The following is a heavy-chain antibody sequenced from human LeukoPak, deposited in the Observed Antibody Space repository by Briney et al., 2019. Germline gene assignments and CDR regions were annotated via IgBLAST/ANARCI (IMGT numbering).Heavy chain of an antibody. Sequence: PSETLSLTCAVYGGSFSGYYRSWIRQPPGKGLEWIGEINHSGSTNYNPSLKSRVTISVDTSKNQFSLKLSSVTAADTAVYYCARLHILGQWLGNFDYWGQGTLVTVSS. D-gene: IGHD6-19*01. CDR2: INHSGST. CDR3: ARLHILGQWLGNFDY. V-gene: IGHV4-34*01. CDR1: GGSFSGYY. J-gene: IGHJ4*02.